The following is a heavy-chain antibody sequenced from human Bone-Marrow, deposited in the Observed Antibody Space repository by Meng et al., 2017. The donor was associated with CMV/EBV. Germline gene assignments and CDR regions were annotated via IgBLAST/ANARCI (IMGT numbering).Heavy chain of an antibody. J-gene: IGHJ4*02. CDR1: GESVSSKSAA. Sequence: CAISGESVSSKSAAWNWIRQSPSRGLEWLGRTYYRSKWNNEYAVSVKSRIIITPDTSKNQFSLQLNSVTPEDMAVYYCARLGGDVDYWGQGTLVTVSS. V-gene: IGHV6-1*01. D-gene: IGHD3-16*01. CDR3: ARLGGDVDY. CDR2: TYYRSKWNN.